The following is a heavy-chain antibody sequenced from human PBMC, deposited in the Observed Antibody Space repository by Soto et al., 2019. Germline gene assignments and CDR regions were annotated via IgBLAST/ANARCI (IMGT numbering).Heavy chain of an antibody. CDR1: GVSITIYY. CDR2: INTDGLS. J-gene: IGHJ6*02. V-gene: IGHV4-4*07. CDR3: ERVPVAVAATQDYYGLDV. D-gene: IGHD2-15*01. Sequence: PSETLSLTCSVSGVSITIYYWSLIRQSAGGGLEWMGRINTDGLSTYSPSFKSRLTMSLDTSKNQVSLRLISVTAAETAVYFCERVPVAVAATQDYYGLDVWGQGTTVTVSS.